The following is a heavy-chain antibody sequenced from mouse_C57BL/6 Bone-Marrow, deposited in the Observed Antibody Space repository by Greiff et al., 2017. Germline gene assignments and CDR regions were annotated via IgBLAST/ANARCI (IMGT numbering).Heavy chain of an antibody. CDR3: APSIAYYFDY. CDR2: INPSTGGT. D-gene: IGHD2-3*01. V-gene: IGHV1-42*01. CDR1: GYSFTGYY. Sequence: VQLQQSGPELVKPGASVKISCKASGYSFTGYYMNWVKQSPEKSLEWIGEINPSTGGTTYNQKFKAKATLTVDKSSSTAYMQLKSLTSEDSAVYYCAPSIAYYFDYWGQGTTLTVSS. J-gene: IGHJ2*01.